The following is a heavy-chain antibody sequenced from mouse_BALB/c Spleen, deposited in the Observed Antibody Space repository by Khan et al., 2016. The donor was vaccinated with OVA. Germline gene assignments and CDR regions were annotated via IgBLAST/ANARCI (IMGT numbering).Heavy chain of an antibody. CDR1: GFTFTDYY. V-gene: IGHV7-3*02. CDR3: ARETVVDVYWYLDV. CDR2: IRNKAKDYTT. Sequence: EVELVESGGGLVQPGGSLRLSCATSGFTFTDYYIRWVRQPPGKSLEWLGFIRNKAKDYTTEYSAPVEGRFTISRDNSQSIVYLQMNTLRSEDSATYYCARETVVDVYWYLDVWGAGTTVTVSS. D-gene: IGHD1-1*01. J-gene: IGHJ1*01.